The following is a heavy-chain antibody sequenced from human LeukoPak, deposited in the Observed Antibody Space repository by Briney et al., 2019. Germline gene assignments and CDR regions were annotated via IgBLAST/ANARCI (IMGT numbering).Heavy chain of an antibody. Sequence: GGSLRLSCAASGFTFSSYAMSWVRQAPGKGLEWVSSISSSSSYIYYADSVKGRFTISRDNAKNSLYLQMNSLRAEDTAVYYCASGSSGWYRNNYFDYWGQGTLVTVSS. J-gene: IGHJ4*02. D-gene: IGHD6-19*01. CDR2: ISSSSSYI. CDR1: GFTFSSYA. V-gene: IGHV3-21*01. CDR3: ASGSSGWYRNNYFDY.